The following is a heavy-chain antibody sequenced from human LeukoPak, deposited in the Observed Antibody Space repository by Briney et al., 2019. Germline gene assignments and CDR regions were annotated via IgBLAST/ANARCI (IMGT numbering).Heavy chain of an antibody. CDR1: GESFSGYY. V-gene: IGHV4-34*01. J-gene: IGHJ4*02. Sequence: PSETLSLTCAVYGESFSGYYWSWIRQPPGKGLEWIGEINHSGSTNYNPSLKSRVTISVDTSKNQFSLKLSSVTAADTAVYYCARQVDCSSTSCYIIAGTGAYYFDYWGQGTLVTVSS. CDR2: INHSGST. D-gene: IGHD2-2*02. CDR3: ARQVDCSSTSCYIIAGTGAYYFDY.